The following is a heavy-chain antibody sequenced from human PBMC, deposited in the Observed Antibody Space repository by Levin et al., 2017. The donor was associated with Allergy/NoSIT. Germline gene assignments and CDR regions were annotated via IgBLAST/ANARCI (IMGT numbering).Heavy chain of an antibody. Sequence: GGSLRLSCAASGFTFSSYWMSWVRQAPGKGLEWVANIKQDGSEKYYVDSVKGRFTISRDNAKNSLYLQMNSLRAEDTAVYYCARDGFKGYCSGGSCSLLGYWGQGTLVTVSS. D-gene: IGHD2-15*01. V-gene: IGHV3-7*01. J-gene: IGHJ4*02. CDR2: IKQDGSEK. CDR3: ARDGFKGYCSGGSCSLLGY. CDR1: GFTFSSYW.